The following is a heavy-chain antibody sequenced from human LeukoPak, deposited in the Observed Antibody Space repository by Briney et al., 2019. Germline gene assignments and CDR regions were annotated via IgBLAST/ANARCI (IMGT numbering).Heavy chain of an antibody. J-gene: IGHJ5*02. CDR3: ARILWFGEYWFDP. Sequence: GESLKISCEGSGYEFTSYWIAWVRQMPGKGLEWMGITHPGDSDTRYSPSFQGQVTISADKSTNTAYLQWSSLKASDTAMYYCARILWFGEYWFDPWGQGTLVTVSS. CDR2: THPGDSDT. D-gene: IGHD3-10*01. V-gene: IGHV5-51*01. CDR1: GYEFTSYW.